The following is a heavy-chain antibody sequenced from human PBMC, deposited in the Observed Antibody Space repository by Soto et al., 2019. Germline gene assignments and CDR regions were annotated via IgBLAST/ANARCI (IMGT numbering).Heavy chain of an antibody. CDR3: ATSLVTSRARVDY. V-gene: IGHV4-34*09. J-gene: IGHJ4*02. CDR1: GGSFSGYY. CDR2: INHSGST. D-gene: IGHD1-26*01. Sequence: PSETLSLTCAVYGGSFSGYYWSWIRQPPGKGLEWIGEINHSGSTNYNPSLKSRLSISTDTSDNQFSLRLNSVTAADTAVYYCATSLVTSRARVDYWGQGTPVTVSS.